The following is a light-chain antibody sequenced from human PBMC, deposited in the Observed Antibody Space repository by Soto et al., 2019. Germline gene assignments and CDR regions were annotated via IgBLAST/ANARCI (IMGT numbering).Light chain of an antibody. V-gene: IGKV1-5*03. CDR1: QSISSW. J-gene: IGKJ4*01. CDR3: QQYLT. CDR2: KAS. Sequence: DIQMTQSPSTLSASVGDRVTITCRASQSISSWLAWYQQKPGKAPKLLIYKASSLESGVPSRFSGSGSGTEFTLTISGLQPDDFATYYCQQYLTFGGGTKVEIK.